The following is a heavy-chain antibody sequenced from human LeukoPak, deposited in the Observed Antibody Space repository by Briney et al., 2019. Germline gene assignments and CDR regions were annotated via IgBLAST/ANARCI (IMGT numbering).Heavy chain of an antibody. J-gene: IGHJ4*02. D-gene: IGHD6-6*01. CDR3: ARFPRY. V-gene: IGHV4-38-2*02. CDR2: IYHSGST. Sequence: SETLSLTCSVSGYSISSGYYWGWIRQPPGKGLEWMGSIYHSGSTYYNPSLKSRGTISVDTSKNQFSLKLSSVTAADTAVYYCARFPRYWGQGILVTLSS. CDR1: GYSISSGYY.